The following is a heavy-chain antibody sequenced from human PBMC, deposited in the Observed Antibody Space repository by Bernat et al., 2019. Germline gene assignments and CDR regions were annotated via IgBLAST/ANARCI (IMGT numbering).Heavy chain of an antibody. CDR3: ARGVRRYYYYGMDV. CDR1: GFTFSTYA. V-gene: IGHV3-23*01. Sequence: EVQLLESGGGLVQPGGSLRLSCAASGFTFSTYAMSWVRQSPGKGLDWVSTILGSGGATYYADSVKGRFTISRDNSKNTLYLQMNSLRAEDTAVYYCARGVRRYYYYGMDVWGQGTTVTVSS. CDR2: ILGSGGAT. J-gene: IGHJ6*02. D-gene: IGHD2-21*01.